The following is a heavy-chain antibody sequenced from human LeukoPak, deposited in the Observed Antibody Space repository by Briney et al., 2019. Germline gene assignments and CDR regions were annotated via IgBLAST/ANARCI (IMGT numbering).Heavy chain of an antibody. CDR3: ARVPYSSGWYDY. V-gene: IGHV4-38-2*02. CDR2: IYTSGST. CDR1: GYSISSGYY. J-gene: IGHJ4*02. Sequence: SETLSLTCTVSGYSISSGYYWGWIRQPPGKGLEWIGRIYTSGSTNYNPSLKSRVTMSVDTSKNQFSLKLSSVTAADTAVYYCARVPYSSGWYDYWGQGTLVTVSS. D-gene: IGHD6-19*01.